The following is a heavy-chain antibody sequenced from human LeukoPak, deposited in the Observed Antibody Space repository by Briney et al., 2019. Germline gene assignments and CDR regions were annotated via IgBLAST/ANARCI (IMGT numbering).Heavy chain of an antibody. J-gene: IGHJ6*03. Sequence: PGGSLRLSCAASGFTFSSYNMNWARQTPGQGLEWVSSITSGSSHIYYADSVKGRFTISRDNAKSSLYLQMNSLRAEDTAVYYCARDPYSGSYGADYYYYMDVWGKGTTVTVSS. V-gene: IGHV3-21*01. CDR3: ARDPYSGSYGADYYYYMDV. CDR2: ITSGSSHI. D-gene: IGHD1-26*01. CDR1: GFTFSSYN.